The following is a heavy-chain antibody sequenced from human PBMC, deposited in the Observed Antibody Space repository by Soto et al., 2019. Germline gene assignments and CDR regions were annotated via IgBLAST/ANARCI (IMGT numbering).Heavy chain of an antibody. CDR1: GDSISSFY. V-gene: IGHV4-59*08. CDR3: ARYGGYNGNFDH. Sequence: QVQLQESGPGLVKPSETLSLTCTVSGDSISSFYWSWIRQPPGKGLEWIGYISYSGSTNYSPSLQSRVIISVDTSKKQFSLKLSSVTAADTAVYFCARYGGYNGNFDHWGQGTLVTVSS. CDR2: ISYSGST. D-gene: IGHD4-17*01. J-gene: IGHJ4*02.